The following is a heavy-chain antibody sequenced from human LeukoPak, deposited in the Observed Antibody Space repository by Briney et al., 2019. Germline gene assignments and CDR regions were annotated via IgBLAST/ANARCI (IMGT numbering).Heavy chain of an antibody. CDR2: INPNSGGT. CDR3: ARAGIAAGGGFDY. V-gene: IGHV1-2*02. Sequence: GASVKVSCKASGYTFTGYYMHWVRQAPGQGLEWMGWINPNSGGTNYAQKFQGRVTMTTDTSTSTAYMELRSLRSDDTAVYYCARAGIAAGGGFDYWGQGTLVTVSS. CDR1: GYTFTGYY. D-gene: IGHD6-13*01. J-gene: IGHJ4*02.